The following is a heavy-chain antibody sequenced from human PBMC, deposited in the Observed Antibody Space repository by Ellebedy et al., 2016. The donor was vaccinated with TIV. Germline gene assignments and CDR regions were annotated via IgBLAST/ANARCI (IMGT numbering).Heavy chain of an antibody. CDR2: LYYSGST. Sequence: SETLSLXXTVSGVSISSNYWSWIRQPAGKGLEYIGYLYYSGSTYYNPSLKSRVTISVDTTKNQWSLRLRSVTAADTAVYYCARALSRGWYLFDYWGQGILVSVSS. D-gene: IGHD6-19*01. CDR1: GVSISSNY. J-gene: IGHJ4*02. V-gene: IGHV4-59*08. CDR3: ARALSRGWYLFDY.